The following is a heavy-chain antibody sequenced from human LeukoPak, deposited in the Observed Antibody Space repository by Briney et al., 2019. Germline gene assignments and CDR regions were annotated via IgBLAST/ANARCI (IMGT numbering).Heavy chain of an antibody. CDR1: GYTFTDYY. J-gene: IGHJ4*02. CDR2: INPKNGDT. CDR3: ARDGYNYGYPYLDY. V-gene: IGHV1-2*07. Sequence: ASVKVSCKASGYTFTDYYIHWLRQAPGQGLEWMGWINPKNGDTHYAHKFQGRVTMTKSTSISTAYMELTRLTYDDTAVYYCARDGYNYGYPYLDYWGQGTLVTVSS. D-gene: IGHD5-18*01.